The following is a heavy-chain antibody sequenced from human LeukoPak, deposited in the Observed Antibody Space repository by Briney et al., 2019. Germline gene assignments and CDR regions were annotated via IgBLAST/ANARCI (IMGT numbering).Heavy chain of an antibody. CDR3: ARVVYSFGAWYFDY. CDR2: IYYSGST. Sequence: SETLSLTCTVSGRFIRNYYWSWIREPPGKGLECLGRIYYSGSTNYNPSLKSRVTISVDTSKNQFSLKLSSVTAADTAVYFCARVVYSFGAWYFDYWGQGALVTASS. CDR1: GRFIRNYY. J-gene: IGHJ4*02. V-gene: IGHV4-59*01. D-gene: IGHD5-18*01.